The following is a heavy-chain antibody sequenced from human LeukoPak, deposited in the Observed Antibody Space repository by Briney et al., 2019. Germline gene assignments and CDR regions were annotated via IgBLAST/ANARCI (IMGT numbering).Heavy chain of an antibody. V-gene: IGHV4-4*07. J-gene: IGHJ5*02. D-gene: IGHD6-19*01. CDR3: ARDRGRGLSGGWYANWFDP. Sequence: SETLSLTCTVSGGSISSYYWSWIRQPAGKGLEWIGRIYTSGSTNYNPSLKSRVTMSVDTSKNQFSLKLSSVTAADTAVYYCARDRGRGLSGGWYANWFDPWGQGTLVTVSS. CDR1: GGSISSYY. CDR2: IYTSGST.